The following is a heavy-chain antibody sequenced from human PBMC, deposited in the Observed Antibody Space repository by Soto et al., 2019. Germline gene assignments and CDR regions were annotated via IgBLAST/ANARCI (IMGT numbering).Heavy chain of an antibody. D-gene: IGHD3-16*02. Sequence: ASVKVSCKASGYTFTSYYMHWVRQAPGQGLEWMGIINPSGGSTSYAQKFQGRVTMTRDTSTSTVYMELSSLRSEDTAVYYCALGDGNDYIWGSYRPDAFDIWGQGSMVTVSS. V-gene: IGHV1-46*03. CDR2: INPSGGST. J-gene: IGHJ3*02. CDR3: ALGDGNDYIWGSYRPDAFDI. CDR1: GYTFTSYY.